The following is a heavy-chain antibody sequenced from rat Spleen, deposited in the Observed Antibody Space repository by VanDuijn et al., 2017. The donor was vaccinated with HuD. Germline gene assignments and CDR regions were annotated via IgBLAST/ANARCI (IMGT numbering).Heavy chain of an antibody. CDR3: ARHAVRRPTDWYFDF. D-gene: IGHD1-11*01. J-gene: IGHJ1*01. CDR1: GFTFSNYD. Sequence: EVQLVESGGGLVQPGRSLTLSCAASGFTFSNYDMAWVRQAPTKGLEWVASISTSGGTTYYRDSVKGRFTVSRDNPKSTLYLQMDSLRSEDTATYYCARHAVRRPTDWYFDFWGPGTMVTVSS. CDR2: ISTSGGTT. V-gene: IGHV5-25*01.